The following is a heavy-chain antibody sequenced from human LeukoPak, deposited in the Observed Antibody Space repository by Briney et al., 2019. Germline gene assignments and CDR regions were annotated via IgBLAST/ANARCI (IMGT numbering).Heavy chain of an antibody. J-gene: IGHJ4*02. CDR1: GFTFTDYW. CDR3: ARDNWGPDH. D-gene: IGHD7-27*01. Sequence: GGSLTLSCAASGFTFTDYWIHWTRQAPGTGLMWVSHITSDGGRTDYADSVRGRFTMTRENAKNTVYLQMNSLRVDDTAVYYCARDNWGPDHWGQGTLVTVSS. CDR2: ITSDGGRT. V-gene: IGHV3-74*01.